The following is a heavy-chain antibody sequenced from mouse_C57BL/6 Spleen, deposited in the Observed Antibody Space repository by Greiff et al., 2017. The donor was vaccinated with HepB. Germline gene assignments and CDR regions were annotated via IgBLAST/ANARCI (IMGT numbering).Heavy chain of an antibody. CDR2: IYPRDGST. CDR3: VRVGEEGYYLFAY. D-gene: IGHD2-3*01. V-gene: IGHV1-78*01. CDR1: GYTFTDHT. Sequence: VQLQQSDAELVKPGASVKISCKVSGYTFTDHTIHWMKQRPEQGLEWIGYIYPRDGSTKYNEKFKGKATLTADKSSSTAYMQLNSLTSEDSAVYFSVRVGEEGYYLFAYWGEGTLVTVSA. J-gene: IGHJ3*01.